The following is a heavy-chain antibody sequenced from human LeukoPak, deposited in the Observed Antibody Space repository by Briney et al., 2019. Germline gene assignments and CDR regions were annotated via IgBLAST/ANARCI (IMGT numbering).Heavy chain of an antibody. V-gene: IGHV4-4*07. CDR2: IYTSGST. CDR3: ARDRRYCTNGVCPSD. CDR1: GGSISSYY. Sequence: SETLSLTCTVSGGSISSYYWSWIRQPAGKGLEWIGRIYTSGSTNYNPSLMSRVTMSVDTSKNQFSLKLSSVTAADTAVYYCARDRRYCTNGVCPSDWGQGTLVTVSS. J-gene: IGHJ4*02. D-gene: IGHD2-8*01.